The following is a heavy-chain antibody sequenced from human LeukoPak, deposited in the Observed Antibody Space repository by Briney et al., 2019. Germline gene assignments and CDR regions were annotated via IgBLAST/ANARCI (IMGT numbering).Heavy chain of an antibody. CDR2: ISVDGGDI. CDR3: GKDPNGNFIGAFDF. V-gene: IGHV3-23*01. J-gene: IGHJ3*01. Sequence: GGSLRLSCAASGFTFGSYAMSWVRQAPERGLEWVSSISVDGGDIKYTDSAKGRFTISRDNSKGTLYLQMDSLRVEDTAIYYCGKDPNGNFIGAFDFWGQGTMVTVSS. D-gene: IGHD4-23*01. CDR1: GFTFGSYA.